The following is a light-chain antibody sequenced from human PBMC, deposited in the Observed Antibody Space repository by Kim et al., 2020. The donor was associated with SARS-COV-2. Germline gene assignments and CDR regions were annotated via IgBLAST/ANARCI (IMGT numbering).Light chain of an antibody. J-gene: IGLJ2*01. CDR1: RMGAEN. CDR3: QEWDSSTGV. Sequence: VSPAQSSSVTSSGDRMGAENACWYHQEPAPYLVIFSYQDSQRRAGAPVRFSASNSGTTATLTIRGTQAMDEADYSCQEWDSSTGVFGGGTQLTVL. V-gene: IGLV3-1*01. CDR2: QDS.